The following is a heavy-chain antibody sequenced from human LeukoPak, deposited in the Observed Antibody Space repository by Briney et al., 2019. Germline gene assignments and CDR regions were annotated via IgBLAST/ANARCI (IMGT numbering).Heavy chain of an antibody. CDR1: GFTFSDHF. Sequence: GSLILSCAVSGFTFSDHFLDRVRQAPGKGLEWVGRSRNKAKSYTTEYAASVKCRFTIARDDSKNSLYLQMNSLETEDTAVYSCVRVGSVSGSDYLDYWGQGTLVTVSP. CDR3: VRVGSVSGSDYLDY. V-gene: IGHV3-72*01. D-gene: IGHD6-19*01. J-gene: IGHJ4*02. CDR2: SRNKAKSYTT.